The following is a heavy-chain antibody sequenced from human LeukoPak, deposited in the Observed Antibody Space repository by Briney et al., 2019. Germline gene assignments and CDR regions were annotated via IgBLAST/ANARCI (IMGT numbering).Heavy chain of an antibody. CDR3: ARDGSSWANWLDP. J-gene: IGHJ5*02. CDR2: IYNDGSST. D-gene: IGHD6-13*01. CDR1: GFTFSSYW. V-gene: IGHV3-74*01. Sequence: GGSQRLSCAASGFTFSSYWMHWVRQAPGEGLVWVSRIYNDGSSTSYADSVKGRFTISRDNAKNTLYLQMNSLRVEDTAVYYCARDGSSWANWLDPWGQGTLVTVSS.